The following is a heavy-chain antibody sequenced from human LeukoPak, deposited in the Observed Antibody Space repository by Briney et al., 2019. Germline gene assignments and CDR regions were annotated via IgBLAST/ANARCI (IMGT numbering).Heavy chain of an antibody. CDR2: IYPGDSDT. CDR1: GYSFTTYW. CDR3: ARQHGSGSYYSRAIDY. V-gene: IGHV5-51*01. J-gene: IGHJ4*02. Sequence: GSSLKISCEASGYSFTTYWIGWVRQIPGKGLEWMGIIYPGDSDTRYSPSFQGQVTISADKSISTAYLQWSSLKASDTAMYYCARQHGSGSYYSRAIDYWGQGTLVTVSS. D-gene: IGHD3-10*01.